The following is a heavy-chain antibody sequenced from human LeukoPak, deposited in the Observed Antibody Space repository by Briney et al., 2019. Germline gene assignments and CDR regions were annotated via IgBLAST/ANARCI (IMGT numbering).Heavy chain of an antibody. J-gene: IGHJ4*02. CDR1: GFTFTTYG. V-gene: IGHV3-33*01. D-gene: IGHD6-13*01. CDR2: IWHDGSSE. CDR3: ARDRLSSSQNNYIDY. Sequence: GSVRLSCAASGFTFTTYGMHWVRQAPGKGLEWVALIWHDGSSEYYAESVKGRFSISRDTSKNTVYLQMNSLRAEDTAMYHCARDRLSSSQNNYIDYWGQGTLVTVSS.